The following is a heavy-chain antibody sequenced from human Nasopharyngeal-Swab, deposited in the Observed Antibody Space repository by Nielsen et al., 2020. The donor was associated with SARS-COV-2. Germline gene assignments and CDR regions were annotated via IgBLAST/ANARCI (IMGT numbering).Heavy chain of an antibody. CDR1: GGSISSGDYY. V-gene: IGHV4-30-4*01. CDR2: IYYSGST. Sequence: SETLSLTCTVSGGSISSGDYYWSWIRQPPGKGLEWIGYIYYSGSTYYNPSLKSRVTISVDTSKNQFSLKLSSVTAADTAVYYCARDHQGPPVGNPYYYYYYYMDVWGKGTTVTVSS. D-gene: IGHD2-2*01. J-gene: IGHJ6*03. CDR3: ARDHQGPPVGNPYYYYYYYMDV.